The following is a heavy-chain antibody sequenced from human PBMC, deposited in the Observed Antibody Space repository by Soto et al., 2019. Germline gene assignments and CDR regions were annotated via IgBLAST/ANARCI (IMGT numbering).Heavy chain of an antibody. CDR3: AREGVYSYGYYYYGMDV. CDR1: GFTFSSYA. J-gene: IGHJ6*02. V-gene: IGHV3-30-3*01. D-gene: IGHD5-18*01. CDR2: ISYDGSNK. Sequence: QVQLVESGGGVVQPGRSLRLSCAASGFTFSSYAMHWVRQAPGKGLEWVAVISYDGSNKYYADSVKGRFTISRDNSKNTLYLQMNSLRAEDTAVYYWAREGVYSYGYYYYGMDVWGQGTTVTVSS.